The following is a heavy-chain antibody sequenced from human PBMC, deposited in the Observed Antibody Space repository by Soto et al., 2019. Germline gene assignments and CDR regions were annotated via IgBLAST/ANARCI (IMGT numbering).Heavy chain of an antibody. CDR3: ARGVRTGFYGMDV. CDR2: IIPIFGTS. Sequence: QVQLVQSGAEVKKPGSSVKVSCKASGGTLSNYALSWVRQAPGQGLEWVGGIIPIFGTSNYAQNFQDRVTIKADESTSTAYMELSSLRSEDTAVYYCARGVRTGFYGMDVWGQGTTVTVSS. J-gene: IGHJ6*02. CDR1: GGTLSNYA. V-gene: IGHV1-69*01. D-gene: IGHD3-10*01.